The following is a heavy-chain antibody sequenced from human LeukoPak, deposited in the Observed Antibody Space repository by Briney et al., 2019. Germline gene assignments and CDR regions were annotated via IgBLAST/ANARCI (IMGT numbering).Heavy chain of an antibody. CDR3: VREILYCSGGSCYRGPFDN. CDR1: NDSISSGDYY. Sequence: PSETLSLTCTVANDSISSGDYYWNWIRQPPGKGLEWIGYIFHRGGTSYNPSLKSRILFSVDTSQNQFSLKLNSVTAADTAVYYCVREILYCSGGSCYRGPFDNWGQGTLVTVSA. D-gene: IGHD2-15*01. CDR2: IFHRGGT. J-gene: IGHJ4*02. V-gene: IGHV4-30-4*01.